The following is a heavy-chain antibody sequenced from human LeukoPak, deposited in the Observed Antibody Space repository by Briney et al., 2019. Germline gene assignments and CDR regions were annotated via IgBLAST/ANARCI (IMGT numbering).Heavy chain of an antibody. CDR2: IYTSGST. D-gene: IGHD3-9*01. CDR3: ARDLDILTGYWYFDY. Sequence: SETLSLTCTVSGGSISSYYWSWIRQPAGKGLEWIGRIYTSGSTNYNPSLKSRVTMSVDTSKNQFSLKLSSVTAADTAVYYCARDLDILTGYWYFDYWGQGTLVTVSS. J-gene: IGHJ4*02. CDR1: GGSISSYY. V-gene: IGHV4-4*07.